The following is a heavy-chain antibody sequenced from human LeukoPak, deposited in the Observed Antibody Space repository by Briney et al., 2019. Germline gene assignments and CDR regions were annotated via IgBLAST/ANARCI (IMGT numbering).Heavy chain of an antibody. CDR1: GYSISSGYY. Sequence: PSETLSLTCNVSGYSISSGYYWGWIRQPPGKWLEWIASIYHRGRTDYNPSLKSRVTISVDTSKNQFSLKLNSVTAADTAVYYCVRDQVVGAISWFDPWGQGTLVTVSS. CDR2: IYHRGRT. D-gene: IGHD1-26*01. CDR3: VRDQVVGAISWFDP. V-gene: IGHV4-38-2*02. J-gene: IGHJ5*02.